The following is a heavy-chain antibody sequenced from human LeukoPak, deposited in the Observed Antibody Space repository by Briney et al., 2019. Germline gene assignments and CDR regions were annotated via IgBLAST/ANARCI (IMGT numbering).Heavy chain of an antibody. D-gene: IGHD2-8*02. CDR2: ISIDGNEK. Sequence: QPGGSLRLSCAASGFTFSAYVMHWVRQAPGKGLECVAVISIDGNEKYYADSVKGRFSISRDNSKNTLYLQMSSLRTEDTAVYYCARDGGYTGGWTYGTGDYRGQGTLVTASS. V-gene: IGHV3-30*04. CDR1: GFTFSAYV. CDR3: ARDGGYTGGWTYGTGDY. J-gene: IGHJ4*01.